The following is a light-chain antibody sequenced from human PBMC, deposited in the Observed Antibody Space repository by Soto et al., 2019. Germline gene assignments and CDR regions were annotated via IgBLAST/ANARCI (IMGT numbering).Light chain of an antibody. CDR3: QQYGVPLT. V-gene: IGKV3-20*01. CDR1: QSVSRSH. CDR2: GSS. Sequence: EIVLTQSPGTLSLSPGESATLSCRASQSVSRSHLAWYQQKPGQPPRLLIYGSSNRATGIPDRFSGSGSGTDFTLTINRLEPEDFAVYYCQQYGVPLTFGGGTKVEIK. J-gene: IGKJ4*01.